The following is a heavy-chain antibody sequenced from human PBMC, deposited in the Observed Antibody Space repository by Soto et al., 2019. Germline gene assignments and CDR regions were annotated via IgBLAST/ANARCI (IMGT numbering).Heavy chain of an antibody. Sequence: GASVKVSCKASGGTFSSYAISWVRQAPGQGLEWMGGIIPIFGTANYAQKFQGRVTITADESTSTAYMELSSLRSEDTAVYYCARARCSGGSCYSDIDHWGQGTLVTVSS. J-gene: IGHJ4*02. V-gene: IGHV1-69*13. CDR3: ARARCSGGSCYSDIDH. D-gene: IGHD2-15*01. CDR1: GGTFSSYA. CDR2: IIPIFGTA.